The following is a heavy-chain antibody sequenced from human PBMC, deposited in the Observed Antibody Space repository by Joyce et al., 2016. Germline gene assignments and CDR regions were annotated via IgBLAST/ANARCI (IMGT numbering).Heavy chain of an antibody. Sequence: QITLKESGPTLVKPTQTLTLTCTFSGFSLSTSGVGVGWIRQTPGKALELLALIYWDDDKRYSPSLKSRFTITKDTSKNQVVLTMTNMHPVDTATYYCAHLKWGELSFYYHIYSFDDWGQGTLVTVSS. CDR1: GFSLSTSGVG. CDR3: AHLKWGELSFYYHIYSFDD. V-gene: IGHV2-5*02. CDR2: IYWDDDK. J-gene: IGHJ4*02. D-gene: IGHD3-16*02.